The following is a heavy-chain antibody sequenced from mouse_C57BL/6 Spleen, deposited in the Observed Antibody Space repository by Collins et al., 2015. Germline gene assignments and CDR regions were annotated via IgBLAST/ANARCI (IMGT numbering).Heavy chain of an antibody. Sequence: GAELVRSGASVKLSCTASGFNIKDYYMHWVKQRPEQGLEWIGWIDPENGDTEYAPKFQGKATMTADTSSNTAYLQLSSLTSEDTAVYYCNAWRRSIYYGNYWFAYWGQGTLVTVSA. CDR2: IDPENGDT. J-gene: IGHJ3*01. D-gene: IGHD2-1*01. V-gene: IGHV14-4*02. CDR1: GFNIKDYY. CDR3: NAWRRSIYYGNYWFAY.